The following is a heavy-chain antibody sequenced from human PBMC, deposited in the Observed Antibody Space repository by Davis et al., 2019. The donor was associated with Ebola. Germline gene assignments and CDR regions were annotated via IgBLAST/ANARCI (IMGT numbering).Heavy chain of an antibody. V-gene: IGHV1-46*01. CDR3: ARDAGMAALGY. Sequence: ASVKVSCKASGYTFTSHKMHWVRQAPGQGLEWMGIIKPSDGSTSYAQNFQGRVTMTRDTSTSTVYMELSSLRSEDTAVYYCARDAGMAALGYWGQGTLVTVSS. D-gene: IGHD3-10*01. J-gene: IGHJ4*02. CDR2: IKPSDGST. CDR1: GYTFTSHK.